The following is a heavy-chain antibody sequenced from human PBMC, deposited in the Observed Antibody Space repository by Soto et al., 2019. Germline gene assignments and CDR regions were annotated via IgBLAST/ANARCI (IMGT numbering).Heavy chain of an antibody. CDR2: IYPSDSDT. CDR1: GYNFAGYW. V-gene: IGHV5-51*01. D-gene: IGHD3-3*01. CDR3: ARGGVSTRTFDY. Sequence: PGESLKISCKGSGYNFAGYWIAWVRQMPGKGLELMGIIYPSDSDTRYRPSFQGQVTISADRSISSAYLQWSSLRASDAAMYYCARGGVSTRTFDYWGQGTPVTVSS. J-gene: IGHJ4*02.